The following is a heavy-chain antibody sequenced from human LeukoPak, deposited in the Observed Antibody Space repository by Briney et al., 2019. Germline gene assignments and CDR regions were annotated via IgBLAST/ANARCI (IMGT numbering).Heavy chain of an antibody. CDR1: GFTFSSYA. V-gene: IGHV3-30-3*01. J-gene: IGHJ6*02. CDR3: ARDTSRGVYYYYGMDV. CDR2: ISYDGSNK. Sequence: TGGSLRLSCAASGFTFSSYAMHWVRQAPGKGLEWVAVISYDGSNKYYADSVKGRFTISRDNSKNTLYLQMNSLRAEDTAVYYCARDTSRGVYYYYGMDVWGQGTTVTVSS. D-gene: IGHD1-26*01.